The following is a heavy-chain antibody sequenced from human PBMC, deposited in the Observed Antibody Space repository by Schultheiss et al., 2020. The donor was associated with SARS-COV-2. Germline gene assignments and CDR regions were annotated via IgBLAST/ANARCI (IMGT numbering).Heavy chain of an antibody. V-gene: IGHV4-4*07. CDR3: ARVPYGYSSSWGWYFDL. CDR2: IYTSGST. J-gene: IGHJ2*01. Sequence: TLSLTCTVSGGSISSYYWSWIRQPAGKGLEWIGRIYTSGSTNYNPSLKSRVTMSVDTSKNQFSLKLSSVTAADTAVYYCARVPYGYSSSWGWYFDLWGRGTRGTVSS. D-gene: IGHD6-13*01. CDR1: GGSISSYY.